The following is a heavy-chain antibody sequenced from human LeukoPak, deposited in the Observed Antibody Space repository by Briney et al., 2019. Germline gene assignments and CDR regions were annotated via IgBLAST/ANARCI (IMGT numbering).Heavy chain of an antibody. D-gene: IGHD1-26*01. CDR3: VKDLSGRYTFDF. CDR2: ISNNGGST. CDR1: GLIFSRDA. V-gene: IGHV3-64D*06. Sequence: GGSLRLSCSASGLIFSRDAMHWVRQAPGKGLEYVSFISNNGGSTSYADSVKGRFTISRDNSKNTLYLQMSSLRAEDTAVYYCVKDLSGRYTFDFWGQGTLVTVSS. J-gene: IGHJ4*02.